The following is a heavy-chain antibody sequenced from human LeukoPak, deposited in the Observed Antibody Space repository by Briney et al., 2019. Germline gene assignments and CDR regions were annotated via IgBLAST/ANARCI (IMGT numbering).Heavy chain of an antibody. D-gene: IGHD5-24*01. V-gene: IGHV4-59*12. CDR3: AVRRDGYNYGY. CDR1: GGSISSYY. Sequence: SETLSLTCSVSGGSISSYYWSWIRQPPGKGLEWIGYMYYSGSANYNPSLKSRVTISVDKSKNQFSLKLSSVTAADTAVYYCAVRRDGYNYGYWGQGTLVTVSS. CDR2: MYYSGSA. J-gene: IGHJ4*02.